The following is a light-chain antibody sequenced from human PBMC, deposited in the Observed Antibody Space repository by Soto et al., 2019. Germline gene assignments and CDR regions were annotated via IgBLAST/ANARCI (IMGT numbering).Light chain of an antibody. J-gene: IGKJ1*01. Sequence: DIQMTQSPSTLSASVGDRVTITCRASQSISSWLAWYQQKPGKAPKLLIYDASSLESGVPSRFSGIGSGTEFTLTISSLQPDDFATYYCQQYNSYWTFGQGTK. CDR2: DAS. V-gene: IGKV1-5*01. CDR3: QQYNSYWT. CDR1: QSISSW.